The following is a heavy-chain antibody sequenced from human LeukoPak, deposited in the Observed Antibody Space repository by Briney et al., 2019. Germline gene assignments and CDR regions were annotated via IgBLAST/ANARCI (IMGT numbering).Heavy chain of an antibody. Sequence: PGESLQISCKGSGSRFTSYWIGWVRQMPGKGLEWMGIIYPGDSDTRYSPSFQGQVTISADKSISTASLQWSSLKASDTAMYYCARHRLYYGMDVWGQGTTVTVSS. D-gene: IGHD4-11*01. CDR3: ARHRLYYGMDV. J-gene: IGHJ6*02. CDR2: IYPGDSDT. V-gene: IGHV5-51*01. CDR1: GSRFTSYW.